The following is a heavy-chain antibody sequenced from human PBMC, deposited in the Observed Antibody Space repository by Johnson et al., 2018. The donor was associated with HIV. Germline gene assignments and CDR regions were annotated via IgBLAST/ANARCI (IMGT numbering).Heavy chain of an antibody. CDR1: GFTFSSHG. Sequence: QVQLVESGGGVVQPGKSLRLSCAASGFTFSSHGMHWVRQAPGKGLEWVAVIWHDGSQKYYTDSVKGRFTISRDNSKNSLYLQMNSLRAEDTAVYYCARAWVNYYDSPDALDIWGQGTLVTVSS. V-gene: IGHV3-33*01. CDR3: ARAWVNYYDSPDALDI. D-gene: IGHD3-22*01. J-gene: IGHJ3*02. CDR2: IWHDGSQK.